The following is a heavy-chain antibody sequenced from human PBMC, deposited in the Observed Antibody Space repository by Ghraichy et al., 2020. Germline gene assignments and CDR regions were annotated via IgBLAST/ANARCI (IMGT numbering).Heavy chain of an antibody. J-gene: IGHJ5*02. CDR3: ARDKKKFYSNYGIGWFDP. D-gene: IGHD4-11*01. CDR1: GGSISSYY. V-gene: IGHV4-4*07. Sequence: SETLSLTCTVSGGSISSYYWSWIRQPAGKGLEWIGRIYTSGSTNYNPSLKSRVTMSVDTSKNQFSLKLSSVTAADTAMYYCARDKKKFYSNYGIGWFDPWGQGTLVTVSS. CDR2: IYTSGST.